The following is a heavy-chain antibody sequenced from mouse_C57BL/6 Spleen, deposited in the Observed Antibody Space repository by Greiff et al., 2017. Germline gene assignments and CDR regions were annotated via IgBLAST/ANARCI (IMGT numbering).Heavy chain of an antibody. J-gene: IGHJ2*01. CDR1: GYTFTSYW. CDR3: ARGGDYGSSGDFDY. Sequence: VQLQESGAELVMPGASVKLSCKASGYTFTSYWMHWVKQRPGQGLEWIGEIDPSDSYTNYNQTFKGKSTLTVDKSSSTAYMQLSSLTSEDSAVYYCARGGDYGSSGDFDYWGQGTTLTVSS. CDR2: IDPSDSYT. V-gene: IGHV1-69*01. D-gene: IGHD1-1*01.